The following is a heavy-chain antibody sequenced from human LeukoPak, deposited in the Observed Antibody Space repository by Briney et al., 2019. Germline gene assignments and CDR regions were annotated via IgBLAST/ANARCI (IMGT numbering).Heavy chain of an antibody. Sequence: GGSLRLSCAASGFTVSSNYMSWVRQAPGKGLEWVSLIYSGGSTYYADSVKGRFTISRDNSKNILYLQMNSLRAEDTAVYYCARHRRYCSGATCYSGHDYWGQGTLVIVSS. V-gene: IGHV3-53*01. CDR3: ARHRRYCSGATCYSGHDY. D-gene: IGHD2-15*01. CDR1: GFTVSSNY. CDR2: IYSGGST. J-gene: IGHJ4*02.